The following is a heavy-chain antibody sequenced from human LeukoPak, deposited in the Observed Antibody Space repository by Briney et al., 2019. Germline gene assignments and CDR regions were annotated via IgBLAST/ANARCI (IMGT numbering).Heavy chain of an antibody. J-gene: IGHJ4*02. CDR1: GFTFSSNY. CDR3: ARGDGGSYPVDH. CDR2: ISRSSSSI. D-gene: IGHD1-26*01. V-gene: IGHV3-11*04. Sequence: GGSLRLSRTASGFTFSSNYMSWIRQAPGKGLEWVSYISRSSSSIYYADSVKGRFTISRDNAKNSMYLQMNGLRAEDTAVYYCARGDGGSYPVDHWGQGTLVTVSS.